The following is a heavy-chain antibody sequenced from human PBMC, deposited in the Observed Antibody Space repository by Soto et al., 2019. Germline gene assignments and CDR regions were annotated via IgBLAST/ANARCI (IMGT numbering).Heavy chain of an antibody. CDR3: ASTMGRGYSFGFFDY. D-gene: IGHD5-18*01. Sequence: QVQLQESGPGLVKPSQTLSLTCTVSGGSISNGGYYWSWIRQHPGRGLEWIGYIYYSGSTYYNPSLKSRVTISADTSKNQFYLKLSSLTAADTAVYYCASTMGRGYSFGFFDYWGQGTLVTVSS. CDR2: IYYSGST. J-gene: IGHJ4*02. V-gene: IGHV4-31*03. CDR1: GGSISNGGYY.